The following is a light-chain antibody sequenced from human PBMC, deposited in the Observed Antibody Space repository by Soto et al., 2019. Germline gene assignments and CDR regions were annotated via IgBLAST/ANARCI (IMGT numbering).Light chain of an antibody. CDR3: QQYGSSPRAMYT. Sequence: EIVLTQSPGTLSLSPGERATLSCRASQSVSSSYLAWYQQKPGQAPRLLIYGASSRATGIPDRFSGSGSGTDFTLTISRLEPEDFAVYYFQQYGSSPRAMYTFGQGTKLEIK. J-gene: IGKJ2*01. CDR1: QSVSSSY. V-gene: IGKV3-20*01. CDR2: GAS.